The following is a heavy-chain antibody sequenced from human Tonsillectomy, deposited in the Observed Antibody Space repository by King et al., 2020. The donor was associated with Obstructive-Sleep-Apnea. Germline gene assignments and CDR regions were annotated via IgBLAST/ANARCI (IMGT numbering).Heavy chain of an antibody. V-gene: IGHV4-59*01. D-gene: IGHD3-9*01. CDR2: IYYSGST. CDR1: GGSISSYY. Sequence: VQLQESGPGLVKPSETLSLTCTVSGGSISSYYWSWIRQPPGKGLEWIGYIYYSGSTNYNPSLKSRVTISVDTSKNQFSLKLSSVTAADTAVYYCAGGFDRFGSDYWGQGTLVTVSS. J-gene: IGHJ4*02. CDR3: AGGFDRFGSDY.